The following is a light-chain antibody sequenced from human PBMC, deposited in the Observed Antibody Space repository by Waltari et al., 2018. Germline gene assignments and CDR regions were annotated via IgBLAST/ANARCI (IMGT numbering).Light chain of an antibody. V-gene: IGLV4-69*01. CDR2: VNSDGSH. Sequence: QLVLTQSPSDSASLGASVKLTCTLSSGHISHVLAWLQHHPRKGPRYLMKVNSDGSHSKGDDIPDRFSGSSSGAERYLTISSLQSEDEADYYCQTGGHGTWVFGGGTKLTVL. CDR1: SGHISHV. J-gene: IGLJ3*02. CDR3: QTGGHGTWV.